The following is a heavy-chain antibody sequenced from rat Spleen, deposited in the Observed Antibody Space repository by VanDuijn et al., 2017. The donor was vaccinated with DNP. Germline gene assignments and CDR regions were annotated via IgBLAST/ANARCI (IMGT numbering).Heavy chain of an antibody. CDR1: GFIFSNYW. Sequence: EVQLVESGGGLVQPGRSLKLSCVASGFIFSNYWMTWIRQAPGKGLEWVASISNTGDNTYYSYSVKGRFSLSRDNAKSTLYLQMDSLRSEDTATYYCASRSLDWFAYWGQGTLVTVSS. CDR2: ISNTGDNT. V-gene: IGHV5-31*01. CDR3: ASRSLDWFAY. D-gene: IGHD1-11*01. J-gene: IGHJ3*01.